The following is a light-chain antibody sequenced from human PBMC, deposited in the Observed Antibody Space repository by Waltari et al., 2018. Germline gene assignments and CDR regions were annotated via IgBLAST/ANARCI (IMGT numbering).Light chain of an antibody. V-gene: IGLV1-47*01. J-gene: IGLJ2*01. CDR2: GNH. Sequence: QSVLTQPPSASETPGQRITIPCSGINSNIGNNHVSWYQQPPGTTPKLLIYGNHQRPSGFPDRFSGSKSGASASLAISGLRSEDEADYYCAVWDDSLSAVVFGGGTKLTV. CDR3: AVWDDSLSAVV. CDR1: NSNIGNNH.